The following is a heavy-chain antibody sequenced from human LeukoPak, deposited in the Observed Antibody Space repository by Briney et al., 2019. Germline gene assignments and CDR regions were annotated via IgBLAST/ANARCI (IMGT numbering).Heavy chain of an antibody. Sequence: PSETLSLTCTVSGGSISSYYWSWIRQPARKGLEWIGRIYTSGSTNYNPSLKSRVTMSVDTSKNQFSLKLSSVTAADTAVYYCARVSVAGPRGYFDYWGQGTLVTVSS. D-gene: IGHD6-19*01. CDR1: GGSISSYY. J-gene: IGHJ4*02. CDR2: IYTSGST. V-gene: IGHV4-4*07. CDR3: ARVSVAGPRGYFDY.